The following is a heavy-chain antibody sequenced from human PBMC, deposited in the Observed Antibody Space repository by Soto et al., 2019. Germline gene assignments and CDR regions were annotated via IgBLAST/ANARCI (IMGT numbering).Heavy chain of an antibody. V-gene: IGHV3-23*01. D-gene: IGHD3-22*01. Sequence: GGSLRLSCAAAGFTFRGYAMTWVRQAPGKGLEWVSTISATGGSTNYADSVKGRFTISRDNSENTLYLQMNSPRAEDTAVYYCAKEVWGYYDSTGYDDYWGQGTLVTVSS. CDR3: AKEVWGYYDSTGYDDY. J-gene: IGHJ4*02. CDR2: ISATGGST. CDR1: GFTFRGYA.